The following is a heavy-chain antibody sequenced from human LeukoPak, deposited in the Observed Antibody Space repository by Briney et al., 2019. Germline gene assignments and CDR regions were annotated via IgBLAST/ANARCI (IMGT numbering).Heavy chain of an antibody. CDR1: VGTFSSYA. Sequence: SVKVSCKASVGTFSSYAISWVRQAPGQGLEWMGGIIPIFGTANYAQNFQGRVTITTDESKRTAYMELSSLRSEDTAVYYCARGGIVSSSCLPGSSAFDIWGQGTMVTVSS. J-gene: IGHJ3*02. CDR2: IIPIFGTA. D-gene: IGHD6-6*01. V-gene: IGHV1-69*05. CDR3: ARGGIVSSSCLPGSSAFDI.